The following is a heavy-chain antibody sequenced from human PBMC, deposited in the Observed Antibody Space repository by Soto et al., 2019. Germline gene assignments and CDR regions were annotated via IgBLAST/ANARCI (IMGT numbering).Heavy chain of an antibody. CDR3: ARAQYYYGSGSYYNSPRRGAYGMDV. D-gene: IGHD3-10*01. V-gene: IGHV3-33*01. Sequence: GGSLRLSCAASGFTFSSYGMHWVRQAPGKGLEWVAVIWYDGSNKYYADSVKGRFTISRDNSKNTLYLQMNSLRAEETAGYYCARAQYYYGSGSYYNSPRRGAYGMDVWGQGTTVTVSS. CDR2: IWYDGSNK. J-gene: IGHJ6*02. CDR1: GFTFSSYG.